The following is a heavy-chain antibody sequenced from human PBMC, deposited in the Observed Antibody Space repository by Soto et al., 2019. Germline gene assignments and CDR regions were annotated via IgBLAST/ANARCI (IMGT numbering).Heavy chain of an antibody. CDR2: IIPIFGTA. Sequence: SVKVSCKASGGTFSSCAISWVRQAPGQGLEWMGGIIPIFGTANYAQKFQGRVTITADESTSTAYMELSSLRSEDTAVYYCARGGITMVRGVQYYYYYGMDVWGQGTTVTVSS. D-gene: IGHD3-10*01. J-gene: IGHJ6*02. CDR1: GGTFSSCA. CDR3: ARGGITMVRGVQYYYYYGMDV. V-gene: IGHV1-69*13.